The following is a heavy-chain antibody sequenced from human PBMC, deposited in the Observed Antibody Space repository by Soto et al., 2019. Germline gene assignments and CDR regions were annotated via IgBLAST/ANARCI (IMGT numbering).Heavy chain of an antibody. CDR1: GYTFNSFW. Sequence: GESLKISCQGSGYTFNSFWIGWVRQMPGEGLEWMGLMFPWTSDTRYSPSFQGHVSISVDRSTGTGYLQWNSLKASDTAMYYCARHDTTDYESGAHFYGDYWGQGTQVTVSS. CDR3: ARHDTTDYESGAHFYGDY. CDR2: MFPWTSDT. V-gene: IGHV5-51*01. J-gene: IGHJ4*02. D-gene: IGHD3-22*01.